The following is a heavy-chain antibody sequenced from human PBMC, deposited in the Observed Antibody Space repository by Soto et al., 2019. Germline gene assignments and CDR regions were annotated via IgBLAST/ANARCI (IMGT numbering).Heavy chain of an antibody. CDR2: INHSGST. V-gene: IGHV4-34*01. CDR1: GGSFSGYC. Sequence: PSETLSLTCTVSGGSFSGYCWSWIRQPPGKGLEWIGEINHSGSTNYNPSLKSRVTISVDTSKNQFSLKLSSVTAADTAVYYCARGRIAAAGRAFFDYWGQGTLVTVSS. D-gene: IGHD6-13*01. CDR3: ARGRIAAAGRAFFDY. J-gene: IGHJ4*02.